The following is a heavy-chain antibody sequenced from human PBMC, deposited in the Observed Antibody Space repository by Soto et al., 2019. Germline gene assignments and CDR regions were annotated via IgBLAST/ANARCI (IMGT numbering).Heavy chain of an antibody. Sequence: SVKVSCKSSGYIFTSYYMHWVRQAPGHGLEWMGIINPSGGSTSYAQKFQCRVTMTSDTSTSTVYVELSSLRSEGTAVYYCARVGYYDSSGYYIFDYWVQGTLVTVSS. D-gene: IGHD3-22*01. CDR3: ARVGYYDSSGYYIFDY. V-gene: IGHV1-46*01. CDR2: INPSGGST. CDR1: GYIFTSYY. J-gene: IGHJ4*02.